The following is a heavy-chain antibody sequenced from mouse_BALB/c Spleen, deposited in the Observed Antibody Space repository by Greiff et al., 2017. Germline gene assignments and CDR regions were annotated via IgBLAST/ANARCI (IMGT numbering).Heavy chain of an antibody. Sequence: LVESGTVLARPGASVKMSCKASGYTFTSYWMHWVKQRPGQGLEWIGNIYPSDSYTNYNQKFKDKATLTVDKSSSTAYMQLSSPTSEDSAVYYCTREFAYWGQGTLVTVSA. V-gene: IGHV1-59*01. CDR3: TREFAY. CDR1: GYTFTSYW. CDR2: IYPSDSYT. J-gene: IGHJ3*01.